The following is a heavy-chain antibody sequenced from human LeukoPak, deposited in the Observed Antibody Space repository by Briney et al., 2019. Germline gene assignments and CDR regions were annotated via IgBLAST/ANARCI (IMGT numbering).Heavy chain of an antibody. J-gene: IGHJ5*02. D-gene: IGHD4-17*01. V-gene: IGHV4-59*01. CDR3: ARRISGDYDNWLDP. CDR2: VYHSGNT. Sequence: SETLSLTCTVSGGSISNYYWNWIRQPPGKRLEWIGSVYHSGNTNYNPSLGSRVTMSVDTSKNQFSLKLNSVTATDTAVYYCARRISGDYDNWLDPWGQGTPVTVSS. CDR1: GGSISNYY.